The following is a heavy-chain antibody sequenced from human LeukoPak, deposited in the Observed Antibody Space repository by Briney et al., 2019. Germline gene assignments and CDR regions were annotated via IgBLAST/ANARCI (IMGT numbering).Heavy chain of an antibody. Sequence: ASVKVSCKASGYTFTSYGISWVRQAPGQGLEWMGWISAYNGNTNYAQKLQGRVTMTTDTSTSTAYMELRSLRSDDTAVYYCARDFPKYCSSTSCYQGTSDYWGQGTLVTVSS. CDR2: ISAYNGNT. J-gene: IGHJ4*02. CDR3: ARDFPKYCSSTSCYQGTSDY. D-gene: IGHD2-2*01. CDR1: GYTFTSYG. V-gene: IGHV1-18*01.